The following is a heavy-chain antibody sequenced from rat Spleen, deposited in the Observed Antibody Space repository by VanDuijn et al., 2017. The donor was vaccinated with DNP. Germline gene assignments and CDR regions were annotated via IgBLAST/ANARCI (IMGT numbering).Heavy chain of an antibody. CDR2: SSPRGSRT. V-gene: IGHV5-22*01. CDR1: GFTFSNYY. Sequence: EVQLVESGGGLVQPGRSLKLSCAASGFTFSNYYMAWVRQAPKKGLEWVAASSPRGSRTYYADSVKGRFTISRDDAKSGLYLQMNSLKSEDTATYYCARGSTSIYWYFDFWGPGTMVTVSS. D-gene: IGHD3-1*01. J-gene: IGHJ1*01. CDR3: ARGSTSIYWYFDF.